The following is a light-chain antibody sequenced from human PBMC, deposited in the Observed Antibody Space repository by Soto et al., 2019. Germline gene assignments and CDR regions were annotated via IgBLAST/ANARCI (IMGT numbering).Light chain of an antibody. V-gene: IGKV3-15*01. J-gene: IGKJ1*01. CDR1: QIVTSN. CDR3: QQYNNWPRT. CDR2: GTS. Sequence: EVVLTQSPGTLSSSPGERATLSCRASQIVTSNYLAWYQQKPGQAPRLLIYGTSTRATGIPARFSGSGSGTEFTLTISSLQSEDFAVYYCQQYNNWPRTFSQGTKVDIK.